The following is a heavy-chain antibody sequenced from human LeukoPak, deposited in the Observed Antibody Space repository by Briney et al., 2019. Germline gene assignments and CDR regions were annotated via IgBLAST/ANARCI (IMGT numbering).Heavy chain of an antibody. CDR3: ARDQDLGGSSGWYWDAFDI. CDR2: ISAYNGNT. CDR1: GCSFTSYG. Sequence: ASVNVSCKASGCSFTSYGISWVRQAPGQGLEWMGWISAYNGNTNYAQKLQGRVTMTTDTSTSTAYMELRSLRSDDTAVYYCARDQDLGGSSGWYWDAFDIWGQGTMVTVSS. V-gene: IGHV1-18*01. D-gene: IGHD6-19*01. J-gene: IGHJ3*02.